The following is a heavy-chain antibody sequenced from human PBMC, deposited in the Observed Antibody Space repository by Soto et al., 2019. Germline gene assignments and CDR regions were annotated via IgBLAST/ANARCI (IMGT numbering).Heavy chain of an antibody. J-gene: IGHJ4*02. D-gene: IGHD6-6*01. CDR3: AGHSTSSHLFDY. V-gene: IGHV4-59*08. CDR1: SGSIRSYY. Sequence: SETLSLTCTVSSGSIRSYYWSWIRQPPGKGLEWIGYIYSSGSTDYNPSLKSRVTISVDTSKNQFSLKLSSVTAADTAVYYCAGHSTSSHLFDYWGQGTLVTVLL. CDR2: IYSSGST.